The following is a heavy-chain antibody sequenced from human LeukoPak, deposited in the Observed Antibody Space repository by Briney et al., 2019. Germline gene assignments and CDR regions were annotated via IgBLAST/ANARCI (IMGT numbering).Heavy chain of an antibody. J-gene: IGHJ4*02. D-gene: IGHD3-10*01. CDR2: IYYSGST. V-gene: IGHV4-59*01. Sequence: PSETLSLTCTVPGGSISSYYWSWIRQPPGKGLEWIGYIYYSGSTNYNPSLKSRATISVDTSKNQFSLKLSSVTAADTAVYYCAREVRYYGSGSYYPLFDYWGQGTLVTVSS. CDR1: GGSISSYY. CDR3: AREVRYYGSGSYYPLFDY.